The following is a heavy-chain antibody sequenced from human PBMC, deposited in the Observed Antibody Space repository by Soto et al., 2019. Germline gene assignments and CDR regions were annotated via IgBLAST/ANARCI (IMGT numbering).Heavy chain of an antibody. V-gene: IGHV3-23*01. CDR2: ISDSGSP. CDR1: GFTFSTSA. D-gene: IGHD2-2*03. Sequence: EVQLLESGGGLVQPGGCLRLSCEAYGFTFSTSAMSWVRQAPGKGLEWVSTISDSGSPYYADSVKGRFTISRDNSKNLLYLQMNSLRAEVTAVFYCAKVWGEDGYCSRTSCLYYFHHWGQGTLVTVSS. J-gene: IGHJ4*02. CDR3: AKVWGEDGYCSRTSCLYYFHH.